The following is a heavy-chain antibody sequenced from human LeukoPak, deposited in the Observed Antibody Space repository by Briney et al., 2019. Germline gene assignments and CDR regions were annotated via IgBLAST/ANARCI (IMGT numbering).Heavy chain of an antibody. V-gene: IGHV5-51*01. Sequence: GESLKISCKGSGYSFTSYWIGWVRQMPGQGLEWMGIIYPGDSDTRYSTSFQGQVTISADKSMSTAYLQWSSLKASDTAMYYCARRGAYCGGDCFNYFDYWGQGTLVTVSS. CDR1: GYSFTSYW. J-gene: IGHJ4*02. CDR2: IYPGDSDT. CDR3: ARRGAYCGGDCFNYFDY. D-gene: IGHD2-21*02.